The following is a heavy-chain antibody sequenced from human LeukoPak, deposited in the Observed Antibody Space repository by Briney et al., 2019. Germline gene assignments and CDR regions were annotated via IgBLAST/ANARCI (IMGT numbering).Heavy chain of an antibody. J-gene: IGHJ4*02. Sequence: SQTLSLTCTVSGGSISSGSYYWSWIRQPAGKGLEWIGRIYTSGSTNYNPSLKSRATISVDTSKNQFSLKLSSVAAADTAVYYCATFYYYDSSGYYWDYWGQGTLVTVSS. CDR2: IYTSGST. V-gene: IGHV4-61*02. CDR3: ATFYYYDSSGYYWDY. D-gene: IGHD3-22*01. CDR1: GGSISSGSYY.